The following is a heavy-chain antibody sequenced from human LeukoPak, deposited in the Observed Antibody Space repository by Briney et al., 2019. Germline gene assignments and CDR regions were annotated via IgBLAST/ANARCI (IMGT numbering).Heavy chain of an antibody. J-gene: IGHJ4*02. CDR1: GFTFSSYG. CDR3: ATDPVGYCNADGCYSVDY. CDR2: FDPEHGET. Sequence: PGGSLRLSCAASGFTFSSYGMHWVRQAPGKGLEWMGGFDPEHGETVYAQKFQGRLTMTEDTSTHTAYMELSSLRSDDTAVYYCATDPVGYCNADGCYSVDYWGQGTLVTVSS. D-gene: IGHD2-15*01. V-gene: IGHV1-24*01.